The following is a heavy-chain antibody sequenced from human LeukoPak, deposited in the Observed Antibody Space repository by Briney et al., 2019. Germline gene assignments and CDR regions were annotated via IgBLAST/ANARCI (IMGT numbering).Heavy chain of an antibody. CDR2: ISYDGSNK. Sequence: GGSLRLSCAASGFTFSSYGMHWVRQAPGKGLEWVAVISYDGSNKYYADSVKGRFTISRDNSKNTLYLQMNSLRAEDTAVYYCAKDQAVAGTSLLGYWGQGTLVTVSS. V-gene: IGHV3-30*18. CDR1: GFTFSSYG. J-gene: IGHJ4*02. D-gene: IGHD6-19*01. CDR3: AKDQAVAGTSLLGY.